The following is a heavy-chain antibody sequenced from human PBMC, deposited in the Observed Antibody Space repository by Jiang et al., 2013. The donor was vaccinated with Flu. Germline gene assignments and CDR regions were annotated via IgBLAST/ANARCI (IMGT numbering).Heavy chain of an antibody. J-gene: IGHJ4*02. V-gene: IGHV4-61*02. CDR3: ARDLLAVAGKGGFDY. Sequence: KPSQTLSLTCTVSGGSISSGSYYWSWIRQPAGKGLEWIGRIYTSGSTNXNPSLKSRVTISVDTSKNQFSLKLSSVTAADTAVYYCARDLLAVAGKGGFDYWGQGTLVTVSS. CDR2: IYTSGST. D-gene: IGHD6-19*01. CDR1: GGSISSGSYY.